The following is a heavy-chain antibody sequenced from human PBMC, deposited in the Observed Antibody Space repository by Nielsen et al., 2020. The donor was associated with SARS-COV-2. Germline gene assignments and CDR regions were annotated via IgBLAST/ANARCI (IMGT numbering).Heavy chain of an antibody. CDR2: FSWNSGSI. CDR3: AKSKSGSYYYGMDV. CDR1: GFTFDDYA. Sequence: GGSLRLSCAASGFTFDDYAIHWVRQAPGKGLDWVPGFSWNSGSIGYADSVKGRFTISRDNAKNSLYLQMNSLRAEDTAVYYCAKSKSGSYYYGMDVWGQGTTVTVSS. V-gene: IGHV3-9*01. D-gene: IGHD1-26*01. J-gene: IGHJ6*02.